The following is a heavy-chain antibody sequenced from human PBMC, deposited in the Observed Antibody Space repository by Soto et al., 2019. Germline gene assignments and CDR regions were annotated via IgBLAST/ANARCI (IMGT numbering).Heavy chain of an antibody. Sequence: LSLTCAVYGGSFSGYYWSWIRQPPGKGLEWIGEINHSGSTNYNPSLKSRVTISVDTSKNQFSLKLSSVTAADTAVYYCAREGAVAARYYYYYGMDVWGQGTRVTVSS. J-gene: IGHJ6*02. D-gene: IGHD6-6*01. CDR2: INHSGST. CDR1: GGSFSGYY. CDR3: AREGAVAARYYYYYGMDV. V-gene: IGHV4-34*01.